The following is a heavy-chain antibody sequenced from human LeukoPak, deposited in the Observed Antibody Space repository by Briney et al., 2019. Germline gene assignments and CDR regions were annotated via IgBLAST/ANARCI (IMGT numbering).Heavy chain of an antibody. D-gene: IGHD1-26*01. V-gene: IGHV3-74*01. CDR2: INSDGTSI. J-gene: IGHJ4*02. Sequence: GGSLRLSCAASGFTFSSYSMNWVRQAPGKGLVWVSRINSDGTSIGYADSVKGRFTISRDNAKNSLYLQMNSLRAEDTALYYCAKDRSYSGSYYLDYWGQGTLVTVSS. CDR3: AKDRSYSGSYYLDY. CDR1: GFTFSSYS.